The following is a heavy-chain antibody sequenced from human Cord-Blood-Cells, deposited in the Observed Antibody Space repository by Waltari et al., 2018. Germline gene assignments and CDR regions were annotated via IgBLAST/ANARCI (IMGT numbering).Heavy chain of an antibody. J-gene: IGHJ5*02. CDR1: GYTFTGYY. Sequence: QVQLVQSGAEVKKPGASVKVSCKASGYTFTGYYMHWVRQAPVQGLEWMGWINPNSGGTNYAQKFQGRVTMTRDTSISTAYMELSRLRSDDTAVYYCARVFTIFGVVINWFDPWGQGTLVTVSS. CDR2: INPNSGGT. CDR3: ARVFTIFGVVINWFDP. V-gene: IGHV1-2*02. D-gene: IGHD3-3*01.